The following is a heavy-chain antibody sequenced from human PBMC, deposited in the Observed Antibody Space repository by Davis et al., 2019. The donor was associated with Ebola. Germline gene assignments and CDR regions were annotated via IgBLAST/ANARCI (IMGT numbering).Heavy chain of an antibody. Sequence: GESLKISCAASGFTFSSYWMSWVRQAPGKGLEWVSAISGSGGSTYYADSVKGRFTISRDNSKNTLYLQMSSLRAEDTAVYYCVKGDYYDSPYAFDIWGQGTMVTVSS. J-gene: IGHJ3*02. CDR2: ISGSGGST. CDR1: GFTFSSYW. V-gene: IGHV3-23*01. CDR3: VKGDYYDSPYAFDI. D-gene: IGHD3-22*01.